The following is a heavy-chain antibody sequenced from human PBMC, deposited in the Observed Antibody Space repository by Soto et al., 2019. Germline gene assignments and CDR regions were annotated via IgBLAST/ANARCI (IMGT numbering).Heavy chain of an antibody. CDR3: SSRDRSSFSYWLYL. CDR2: IYFSGTT. Sequence: TPYITCTVSGGSSTSGDYYWSWIRQHPGKGLEWIGTIYFSGTTYYNPSLKSRVTISVDTSKNQFSLNLSSVTAADTAVYYFSSRDRSSFSYWLYLWGPLTLFT. CDR1: GGSSTSGDYY. V-gene: IGHV4-31*03. J-gene: IGHJ5*02. D-gene: IGHD3-22*01.